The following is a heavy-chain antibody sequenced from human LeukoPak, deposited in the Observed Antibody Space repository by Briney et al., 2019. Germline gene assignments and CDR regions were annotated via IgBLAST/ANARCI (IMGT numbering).Heavy chain of an antibody. CDR1: GGSFSGYY. CDR2: INHSGST. CDR3: ARRNAAYYDFWSGGHNWFDP. J-gene: IGHJ5*02. V-gene: IGHV4-34*01. Sequence: SETLSLTCAVYGGSFSGYYWSWIRQPPGKGLEWIGEINHSGSTNYNPSLKSRVTISVDRSKNQFSLKLSSVTAADTAVYYCARRNAAYYDFWSGGHNWFDPWGQGTLVTVSS. D-gene: IGHD3-3*01.